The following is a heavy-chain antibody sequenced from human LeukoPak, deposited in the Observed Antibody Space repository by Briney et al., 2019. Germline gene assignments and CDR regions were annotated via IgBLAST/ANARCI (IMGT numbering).Heavy chain of an antibody. CDR1: VVSICGYY. CDR3: ARGSLKYSGSYGPLYYYYYMDV. D-gene: IGHD1-26*01. CDR2: IYYSETT. J-gene: IGHJ6*03. Sequence: SEKLSCTSTGSVVSICGYYWSCMGQPPGKGLGGRGYIYYSETTNYKPSPKSRATISVDTSKNPFSLKLSFVTAADTVVYCCARGSLKYSGSYGPLYYYYYMDVWGKGTTVTVSS. V-gene: IGHV4-59*01.